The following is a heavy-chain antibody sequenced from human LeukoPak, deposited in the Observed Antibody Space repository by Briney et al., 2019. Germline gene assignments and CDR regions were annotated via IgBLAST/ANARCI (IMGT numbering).Heavy chain of an antibody. Sequence: SETLSLTCAVSGGSISSGGYSWSWIRQPPGKGLEWIGYIYHSGSTYYNPSLKSRVTISVDRSKNQFSLKLSSVTAADTAVYYCARDSRYCSSTSCWQNWFDPWGQGTLVTGSS. CDR1: GGSISSGGYS. D-gene: IGHD2-2*01. V-gene: IGHV4-30-2*01. J-gene: IGHJ5*02. CDR2: IYHSGST. CDR3: ARDSRYCSSTSCWQNWFDP.